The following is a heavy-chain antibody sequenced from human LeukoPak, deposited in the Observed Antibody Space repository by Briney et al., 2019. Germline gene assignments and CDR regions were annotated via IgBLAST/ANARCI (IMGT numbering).Heavy chain of an antibody. D-gene: IGHD2-2*01. CDR2: ISKSGTYI. CDR3: AREVVIVVEPAANTIDY. V-gene: IGHV3-21*01. CDR1: GFTFRDYT. J-gene: IGHJ4*02. Sequence: GGSLRLSCAASGFTFRDYTMNWVRQAPGKELEWVSAISKSGTYIKYAGSVKGRFTVSRDNAKNSLFLQMNSLRVEDTAVYYCAREVVIVVEPAANTIDYWGQGTRVTVSS.